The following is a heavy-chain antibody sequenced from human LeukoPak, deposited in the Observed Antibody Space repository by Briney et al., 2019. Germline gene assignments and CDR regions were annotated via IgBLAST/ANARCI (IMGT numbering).Heavy chain of an antibody. V-gene: IGHV3-33*01. CDR1: GFSFSTYG. CDR2: IWYDGSNK. CDR3: ARDRGCSSTHCYSLFFHY. J-gene: IGHJ4*02. Sequence: GGSLRLSCAASGFSFSTYGMHWVRQAPGEGLEWVALIWYDGSNKYYADSVKGRFTISRDNSKNTLYLQMNSLRAEDTAVYYCARDRGCSSTHCYSLFFHYWGQGTLVTVSS. D-gene: IGHD2-2*01.